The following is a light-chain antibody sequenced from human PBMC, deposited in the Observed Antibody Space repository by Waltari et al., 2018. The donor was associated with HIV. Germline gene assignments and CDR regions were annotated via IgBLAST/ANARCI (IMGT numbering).Light chain of an antibody. V-gene: IGLV2-11*01. J-gene: IGLJ3*02. CDR2: DVT. CDR3: CSYAGNYPVL. Sequence: QSALTQPRSVSGSPGQSVTISCTGTSSDFGGYNYVSWYQQNPGKAPKFIIYDVTKRPAGVPDRFSGSKSGNTASLTISGLQAEDEADYYCCSYAGNYPVLFGGGTKLTVL. CDR1: SSDFGGYNY.